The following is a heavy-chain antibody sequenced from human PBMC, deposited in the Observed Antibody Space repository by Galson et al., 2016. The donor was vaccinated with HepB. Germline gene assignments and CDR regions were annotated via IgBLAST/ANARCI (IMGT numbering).Heavy chain of an antibody. Sequence: SLRLSCAASGFTVSSHYMSWVRQIPGKGLEWVSTIGHDGDKKYSLDSVKGRFVISRDNSKKMLHLQLNNLRAEDTGLYYCGRDGERWLKGLGHYVGLWGQGTLVTVSS. V-gene: IGHV3-33*08. D-gene: IGHD3-10*02. CDR2: IGHDGDKK. J-gene: IGHJ4*02. CDR3: GRDGERWLKGLGHYVGL. CDR1: GFTVSSHY.